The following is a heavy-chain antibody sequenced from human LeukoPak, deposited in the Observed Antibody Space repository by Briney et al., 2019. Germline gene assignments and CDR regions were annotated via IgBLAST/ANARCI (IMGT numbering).Heavy chain of an antibody. CDR2: IKQDGSEK. CDR3: ARNPIRLPIDY. D-gene: IGHD5-18*01. Sequence: GGSLRLSCAASGSSFSSYWMNWVRQAPGKGLEWVANIKQDGSEKYYVDSVKGRFTISRDNAKNSLYLQMNSLRAEDTAVYYCARNPIRLPIDYWGQGTLVTVSS. V-gene: IGHV3-7*01. CDR1: GSSFSSYW. J-gene: IGHJ4*02.